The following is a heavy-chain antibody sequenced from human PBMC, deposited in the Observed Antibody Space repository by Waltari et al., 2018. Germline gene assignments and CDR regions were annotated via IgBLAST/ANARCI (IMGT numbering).Heavy chain of an antibody. CDR3: ARGVGDSSGYYGN. V-gene: IGHV1-69*02. CDR2: IIPILGIA. Sequence: EVKKPGSSVKVSCKASGGTFSSYTISWVRQAPGQGLEWMGRIIPILGIANYAQKFQGRVTITADKSTSTAYMELSSLRSEDTAVYYCARGVGDSSGYYGNWGQGTLVTVSS. J-gene: IGHJ4*02. CDR1: GGTFSSYT. D-gene: IGHD3-22*01.